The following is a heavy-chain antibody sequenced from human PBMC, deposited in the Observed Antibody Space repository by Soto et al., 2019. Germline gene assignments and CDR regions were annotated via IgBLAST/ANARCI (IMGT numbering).Heavy chain of an antibody. Sequence: QAHLEQSGAEVKRPGASVKVSCKASGYTFSDFDINWLRQASGQGPEWMGWMNAKSGDTFFAQRFQGKFIMTWDTSLRTAYMEVGSLTSDDTAMYYCARGNPFNYAGFDVWGQGATVAVSS. CDR1: GYTFSDFD. J-gene: IGHJ6*02. CDR2: MNAKSGDT. V-gene: IGHV1-8*01. CDR3: ARGNPFNYAGFDV. D-gene: IGHD3-16*01.